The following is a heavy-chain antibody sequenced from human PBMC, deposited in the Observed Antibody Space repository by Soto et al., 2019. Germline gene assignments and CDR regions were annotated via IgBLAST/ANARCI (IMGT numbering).Heavy chain of an antibody. CDR3: ARGLKHLEELSLSYMDV. CDR2: INHSGST. Sequence: SETLSLTCAVYGGSFIGYYWSWILQPPWKGLEWIGEINHSGSTNYNPSLKSRVTISVDTSKNQFSLKLSSVTAADTAVYYCARGLKHLEELSLSYMDVWGKGTAVTVSS. J-gene: IGHJ6*03. V-gene: IGHV4-34*01. CDR1: GGSFIGYY. D-gene: IGHD3-16*02.